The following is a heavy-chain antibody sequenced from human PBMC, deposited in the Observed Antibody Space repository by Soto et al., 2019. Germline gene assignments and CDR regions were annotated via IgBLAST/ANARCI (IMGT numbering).Heavy chain of an antibody. Sequence: GESLKNSCKGSGYSFTSYWIGWVRQMPGKGLEWMGIIYPGDSDTRYSPSFQGQVTISADKSISTAYLQWSSLKASDTAMYYCARTYCSSTSCPLPLDYWGQGNLVTVSS. CDR2: IYPGDSDT. CDR3: ARTYCSSTSCPLPLDY. J-gene: IGHJ4*02. D-gene: IGHD2-2*01. V-gene: IGHV5-51*01. CDR1: GYSFTSYW.